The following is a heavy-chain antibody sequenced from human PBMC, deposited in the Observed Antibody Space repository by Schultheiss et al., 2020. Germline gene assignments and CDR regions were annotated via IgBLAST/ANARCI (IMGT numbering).Heavy chain of an antibody. D-gene: IGHD4-17*01. CDR1: GGSISSYY. CDR2: IYYSGST. CDR3: ARKDYGADGTFDY. V-gene: IGHV4-59*12. Sequence: SATLSLTCTVSGGSISSYYWSWIRQPPGKGLEWIGYIYYSGSTYYNPSLKSRVTISVDTSKNQFSLKLSSVTAADTAVYYCARKDYGADGTFDYWGQGTLVTGSS. J-gene: IGHJ4*02.